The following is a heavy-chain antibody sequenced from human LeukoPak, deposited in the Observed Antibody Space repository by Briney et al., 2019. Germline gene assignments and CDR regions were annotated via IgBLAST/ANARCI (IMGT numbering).Heavy chain of an antibody. CDR3: ARSIAVAGVSGAFDI. CDR1: GYSFTSYW. J-gene: IGHJ3*02. D-gene: IGHD6-19*01. CDR2: IYPGDSDT. V-gene: IGHV5-51*01. Sequence: GESLKISCKGSGYSFTSYWIGWVRQMPGKGLEWMGIIYPGDSDTRYSPSFQGQVSISADKSISTAYLQWSSLKASDTAMYYCARSIAVAGVSGAFDIWGQGTMVTVSS.